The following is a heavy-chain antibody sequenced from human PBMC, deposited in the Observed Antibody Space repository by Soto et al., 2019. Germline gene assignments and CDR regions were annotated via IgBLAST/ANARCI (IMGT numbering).Heavy chain of an antibody. CDR3: ASEVRVYCSSTSCYTWASSYYYYGMDV. Sequence: ASVKVSCKASGYTFTSYDINWVRQATGQGLEWMGWMNPNSGNTGYAQKSQGRVTMTSNTSISTAYMALSSLRSEDTAVYYCASEVRVYCSSTSCYTWASSYYYYGMDVWGQGTTVTVSS. CDR1: GYTFTSYD. V-gene: IGHV1-8*01. D-gene: IGHD2-2*02. J-gene: IGHJ6*02. CDR2: MNPNSGNT.